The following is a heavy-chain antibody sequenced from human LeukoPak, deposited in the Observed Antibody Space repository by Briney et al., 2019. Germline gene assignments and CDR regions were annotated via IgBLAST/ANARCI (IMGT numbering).Heavy chain of an antibody. CDR1: GGSINNYY. J-gene: IGHJ4*02. CDR2: IYTRGST. D-gene: IGHD6-19*01. V-gene: IGHV4-4*07. Sequence: SETLSLTFPVSGGSINNYYWSWIRPPAGKGLEWIGRIYTRGSTNYNPSLKSRVTMSVDTSENQLSLKLSSVTAADTAVYYCARGGIAVAGGDYWGQGTLVTVSS. CDR3: ARGGIAVAGGDY.